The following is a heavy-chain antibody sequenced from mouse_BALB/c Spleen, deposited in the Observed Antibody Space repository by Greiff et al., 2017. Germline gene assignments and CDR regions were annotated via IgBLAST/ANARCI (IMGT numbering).Heavy chain of an antibody. V-gene: IGHV1S41*01. D-gene: IGHD2-1*01. CDR2: IAPGSGST. CDR1: GYTFTSYW. CDR3: ARDGNYGGYYAMDY. Sequence: ELVKPGASVKLSCKASGYTFTSYWINWIKQRPGQGLEWIGRIAPGSGSTYYNEMFKGKATLTVDTSSSTAYIQLSSLSSEDSAVYFCARDGNYGGYYAMDYWGQGTSVTVSS. J-gene: IGHJ4*01.